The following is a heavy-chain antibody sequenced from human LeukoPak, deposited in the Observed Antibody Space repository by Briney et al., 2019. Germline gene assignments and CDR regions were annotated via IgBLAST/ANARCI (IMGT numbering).Heavy chain of an antibody. CDR2: ISGSGGST. D-gene: IGHD4-17*01. CDR3: AKGSHGDYDI. J-gene: IGHJ4*02. CDR1: GFTFSSAC. Sequence: GGSLRLSCAASGFTFSSACLSWVRQAPGKGLEWVSAISGSGGSTYYADSVKGRFTISRDNSKNTLYLQVNSLRVEDTARYYCAKGSHGDYDIWGQGTLVTVSS. V-gene: IGHV3-23*01.